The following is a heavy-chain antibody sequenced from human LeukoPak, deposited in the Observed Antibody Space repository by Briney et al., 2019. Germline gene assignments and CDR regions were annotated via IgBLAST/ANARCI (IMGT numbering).Heavy chain of an antibody. CDR2: ISSSSSTI. CDR1: GFTFSSYS. CDR3: ARVYCSGGSCSTGDYSDY. D-gene: IGHD2-15*01. V-gene: IGHV3-48*01. Sequence: PGGSLRLSCAASGFTFSSYSMNWVRQAPGKGLEWVSYISSSSSTIYYADSVKGRFTISRDNAKNSLYLQMNSLRAEDTAVYYCARVYCSGGSCSTGDYSDYWGQGTLVTVSS. J-gene: IGHJ4*02.